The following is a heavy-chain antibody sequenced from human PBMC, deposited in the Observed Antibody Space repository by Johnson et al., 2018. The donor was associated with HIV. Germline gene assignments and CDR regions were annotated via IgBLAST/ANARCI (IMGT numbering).Heavy chain of an antibody. Sequence: VQLVESGGGLVQPGGSLRLSCAASGFTFSSYDMHWVRQAPGKGLEWVSGINWNGDNTGYTDSLKGRFTISRDHAKNSLYLEMKTVTAADMAFYYCARFLGYYDSGGNSFGDAFDVWGQGTMVTVSS. D-gene: IGHD3-22*01. CDR1: GFTFSSYD. CDR3: ARFLGYYDSGGNSFGDAFDV. CDR2: INWNGDNT. V-gene: IGHV3-20*04. J-gene: IGHJ3*01.